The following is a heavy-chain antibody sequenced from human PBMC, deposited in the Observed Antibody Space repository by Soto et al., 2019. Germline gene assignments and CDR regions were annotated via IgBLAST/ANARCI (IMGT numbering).Heavy chain of an antibody. D-gene: IGHD6-19*01. CDR3: AKDSSSGWYPYYFDY. CDR1: GFTFSSYA. V-gene: IGHV3-23*01. J-gene: IGHJ4*02. CDR2: ISGSGGST. Sequence: EVQLLESGGGLVQPGGSLRLSCAASGFTFSSYAMSWVRQAPGKGLEWVSAISGSGGSTYYADSVKGRFTISRDNSKNTLYLQMYSLRAEDTAVYYCAKDSSSGWYPYYFDYWGQGTLVTVSS.